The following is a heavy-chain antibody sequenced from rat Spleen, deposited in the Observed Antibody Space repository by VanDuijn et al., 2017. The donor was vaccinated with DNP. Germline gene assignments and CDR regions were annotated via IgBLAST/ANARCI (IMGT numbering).Heavy chain of an antibody. CDR1: GFTFSAYY. Sequence: EVQLVESGGGLVQPGRSLKLSCAASGFTFSAYYMAWVRQAPAKGLEWVAYIGSAAYAPYYGDSVKGRFTISRDNAKSTLYLQMNSLRSEDMATYYCARHRTEGIADYFDYWGQGVMVTVSS. D-gene: IGHD1-11*01. V-gene: IGHV5-22*01. CDR3: ARHRTEGIADYFDY. J-gene: IGHJ2*01. CDR2: IGSAAYAP.